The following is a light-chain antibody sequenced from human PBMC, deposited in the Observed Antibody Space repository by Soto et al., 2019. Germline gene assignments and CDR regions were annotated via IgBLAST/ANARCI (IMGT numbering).Light chain of an antibody. J-gene: IGKJ2*01. Sequence: EIVMTQSPATLSLSPGERATLSCRASQTVASNLAWYQQKPGQAPRLLVHGASTRPTGVPARFSGRGSGTEFTLTIICLQSEVFALYYCQQYHNWTPQYAFGQGTKLQIK. CDR1: QTVASN. CDR2: GAS. CDR3: QQYHNWTPQYA. V-gene: IGKV3-15*01.